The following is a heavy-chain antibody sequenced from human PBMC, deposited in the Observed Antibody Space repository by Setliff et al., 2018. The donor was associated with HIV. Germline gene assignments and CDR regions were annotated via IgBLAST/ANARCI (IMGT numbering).Heavy chain of an antibody. CDR2: ISSSSDYI. J-gene: IGHJ2*01. Sequence: GSLRLSCAASGFTFSSYGMTWVRQAPGKGLEWVSSISSSSDYIYYADSVKGRFTISRDNAKNSLYLQMNSLRAEDTAVFYCARDRGSSAWYGGDWYFDLWGRGTLVTVSS. CDR3: ARDRGSSAWYGGDWYFDL. V-gene: IGHV3-21*01. CDR1: GFTFSSYG. D-gene: IGHD6-19*01.